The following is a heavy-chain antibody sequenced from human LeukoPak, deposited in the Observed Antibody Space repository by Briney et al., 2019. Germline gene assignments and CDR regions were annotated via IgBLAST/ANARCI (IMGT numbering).Heavy chain of an antibody. CDR2: IHGSGNT. D-gene: IGHD6-19*01. CDR3: ARETMLAGFASGLGFNY. V-gene: IGHV4-59*01. J-gene: IGHJ4*02. CDR1: GASISSWY. Sequence: PSDTLSLTCTVSGASISSWYWSWLRQPPGKGLEWIGNIHGSGNTNYNPSLKSRLSMSLDTSRNQLSLNLTSVTAADTATYYCARETMLAGFASGLGFNYWGQGILVIVSS.